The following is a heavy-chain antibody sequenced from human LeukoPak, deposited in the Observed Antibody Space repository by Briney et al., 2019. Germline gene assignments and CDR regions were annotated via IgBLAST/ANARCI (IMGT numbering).Heavy chain of an antibody. CDR1: GFTFSSYG. CDR2: IRYDGSNK. CDR3: AKDYYCSGGSCYFTSPMNFDY. D-gene: IGHD2-15*01. J-gene: IGHJ4*02. Sequence: GGSLRLSRAASGFTFSSYGMHWVRQAPGKGLEWVAFIRYDGSNKYYADSVKGRFTVSRDNSKNTLYLQMNSLRAEDTAVYYCAKDYYCSGGSCYFTSPMNFDYWGQGTLVTVSS. V-gene: IGHV3-30*02.